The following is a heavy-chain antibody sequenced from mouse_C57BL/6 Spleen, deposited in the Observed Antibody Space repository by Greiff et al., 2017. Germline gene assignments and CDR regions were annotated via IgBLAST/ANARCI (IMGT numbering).Heavy chain of an antibody. D-gene: IGHD1-1*01. V-gene: IGHV6-3*01. CDR1: GFTFSNYW. CDR3: TTTGSGSY. Sequence: EVKLMESGGGLVQPGGSMKLSCVASGFTFSNYWMNWVRQSPEKGLEWVAQIRLKSDNYATHYAESVKGRFTISRDDSKSSVYLQMNNLRAEDTGIYYCTTTGSGSYWGQGTTLTVSS. J-gene: IGHJ2*01. CDR2: IRLKSDNYAT.